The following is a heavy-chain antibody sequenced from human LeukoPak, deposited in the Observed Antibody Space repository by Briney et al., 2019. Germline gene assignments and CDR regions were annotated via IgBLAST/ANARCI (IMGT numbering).Heavy chain of an antibody. CDR2: IYYSGST. J-gene: IGHJ4*02. D-gene: IGHD2-21*01. Sequence: PSETLSLTCTVSGGSISSSGDYWGWIRQPPGTGLEWIGSIYYSGSTYYNPSLKSRVTISVDTSKNQFSLKLSSVTAADTAVYYCARGPRSPYSFDYWGQGTLVTVSP. CDR1: GGSISSSGDY. CDR3: ARGPRSPYSFDY. V-gene: IGHV4-39*01.